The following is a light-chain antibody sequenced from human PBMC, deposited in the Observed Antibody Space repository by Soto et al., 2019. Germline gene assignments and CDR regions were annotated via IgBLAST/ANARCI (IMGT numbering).Light chain of an antibody. V-gene: IGKV2-28*01. CDR3: MRTLRTAAS. CDR1: QTLQHSNGYTY. J-gene: IGKJ5*01. CDR2: LCS. Sequence: ATTPSPLSLPVTAGEPASISCSPSQTLQHSNGYTYMDWYLQKPGQSPQLLIYLCSNRASGVPYRFSGSGSGTAFTMKISRVEAHDVGVYYCMRTLRTAASLGQATRLEI.